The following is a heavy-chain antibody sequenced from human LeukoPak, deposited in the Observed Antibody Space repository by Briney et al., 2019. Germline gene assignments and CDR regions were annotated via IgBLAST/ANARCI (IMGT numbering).Heavy chain of an antibody. D-gene: IGHD1-20*01. Sequence: PSETLSLTCTVSGGSISSYYWSWIRQPPGKGVEWIGYIYYSGSTNYNPSLKSRVTISVDTSKNQFSLKLSSVTAADTAVYYCARDGITGTLGGFDYWGQGTLVTVSS. V-gene: IGHV4-59*01. CDR1: GGSISSYY. CDR2: IYYSGST. CDR3: ARDGITGTLGGFDY. J-gene: IGHJ4*02.